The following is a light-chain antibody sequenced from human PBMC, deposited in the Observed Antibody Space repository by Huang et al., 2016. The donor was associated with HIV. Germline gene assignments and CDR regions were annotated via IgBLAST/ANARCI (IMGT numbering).Light chain of an antibody. J-gene: IGKJ4*01. CDR1: QSVWSN. CDR2: GAS. V-gene: IGKV3-15*01. Sequence: EIVMTQSPATLSVSPGERATLSCRASQSVWSNVAWYQQKPGQAPRLLIYGASTRATGIPAMFSGSGSGTEFTLTISSLQSEDFAVYYCQQYNNWPLTFGGGTKVEIK. CDR3: QQYNNWPLT.